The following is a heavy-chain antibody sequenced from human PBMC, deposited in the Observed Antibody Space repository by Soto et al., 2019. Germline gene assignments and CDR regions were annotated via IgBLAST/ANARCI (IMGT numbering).Heavy chain of an antibody. CDR2: IHYSGNT. V-gene: IGHV4-39*01. J-gene: IGHJ4*02. D-gene: IGHD1-26*01. CDR3: ARAPPRDGSNSFPRTFDY. Sequence: QLQLQESGPGLVKPSETLSLTCTVSGGSISSSTHYWGWIRQSPGKGLEWIGSIHYSGNTHYNPSLASRVTTPVYTAQNQFSLRGCAVTAADTAVYYCARAPPRDGSNSFPRTFDYWGQGTLVTVSS. CDR1: GGSISSSTHY.